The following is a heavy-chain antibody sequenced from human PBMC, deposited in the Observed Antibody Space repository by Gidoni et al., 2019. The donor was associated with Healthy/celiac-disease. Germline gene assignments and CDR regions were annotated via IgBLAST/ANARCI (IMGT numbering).Heavy chain of an antibody. D-gene: IGHD3-10*01. Sequence: QVQLQQWGAGLLKPSETLSLTCAVYGGSFSGYYWSWIRPPPGQGLEWIGEINHSGSTNYNPSLKSRVTISVDTSKNQFSLKLSSVTAADTAVYYCARGGKPNQDINYGSEGFDPWGQGTLVTVSS. CDR1: GGSFSGYY. CDR2: INHSGST. V-gene: IGHV4-34*01. J-gene: IGHJ5*02. CDR3: ARGGKPNQDINYGSEGFDP.